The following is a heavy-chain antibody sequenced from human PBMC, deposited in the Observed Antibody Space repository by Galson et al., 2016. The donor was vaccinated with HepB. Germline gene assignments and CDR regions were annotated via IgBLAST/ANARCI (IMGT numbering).Heavy chain of an antibody. Sequence: SLRLSCAASGFPFRGYTMNWVRQAPGKGLEWVSYISSSSSSIYYADSVKGRFTISRDNAKNSLYLQMNSLRDEDTAVYYCARGGSYYGAAFFHSWGQGTLVTVSS. CDR3: ARGGSYYGAAFFHS. D-gene: IGHD1-26*01. V-gene: IGHV3-48*02. CDR2: ISSSSSSI. CDR1: GFPFRGYT. J-gene: IGHJ1*01.